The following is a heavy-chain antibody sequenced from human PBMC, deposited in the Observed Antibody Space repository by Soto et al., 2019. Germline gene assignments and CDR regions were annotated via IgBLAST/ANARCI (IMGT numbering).Heavy chain of an antibody. CDR1: GFTFSSYA. V-gene: IGHV3-23*01. J-gene: IGHJ4*02. CDR3: AKDRKITYYYDSSGYYFDY. Sequence: EVQLLESGGGLVQHGGSLRLSCAASGFTFSSYAMSWVRQAPGKGLEWVSAISGSGGSTYYADSVKGRFTISRDNSKNTLYLQMNSLRAEDTAVYYCAKDRKITYYYDSSGYYFDYWGQGTLVTVSS. CDR2: ISGSGGST. D-gene: IGHD3-22*01.